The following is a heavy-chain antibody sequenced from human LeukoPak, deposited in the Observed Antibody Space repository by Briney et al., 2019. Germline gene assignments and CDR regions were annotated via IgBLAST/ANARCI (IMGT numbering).Heavy chain of an antibody. J-gene: IGHJ4*02. Sequence: GGSLRLSCAASGFTVSSNYMSWVRQAPGKGLEWVSVIYSGGSTYYADSVKGRFTISRDNSRDTLYLQMNNLRAEDTAVYYCARIDSRGDYFDYWGQGTLVTVSS. V-gene: IGHV3-66*01. D-gene: IGHD3-22*01. CDR1: GFTVSSNY. CDR2: IYSGGST. CDR3: ARIDSRGDYFDY.